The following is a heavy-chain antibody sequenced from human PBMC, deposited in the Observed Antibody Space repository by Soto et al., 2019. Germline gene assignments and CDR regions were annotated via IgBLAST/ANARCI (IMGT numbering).Heavy chain of an antibody. D-gene: IGHD3-10*01. CDR2: MNPNSGNT. Sequence: QVQLVQSGAEVKKPGASVKVSCKASGYTFTSYDINWARQAPGQGLEWMGWMNPNSGNTGYAQKFQGRVTMTRNTSISTAYMAMSSLRSEVTAVYYCARQQIIDGGVDYWGQGTLVTVSS. CDR1: GYTFTSYD. CDR3: ARQQIIDGGVDY. J-gene: IGHJ4*02. V-gene: IGHV1-8*01.